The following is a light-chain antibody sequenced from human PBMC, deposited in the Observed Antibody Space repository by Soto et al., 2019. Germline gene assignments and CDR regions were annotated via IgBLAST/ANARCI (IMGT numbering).Light chain of an antibody. J-gene: IGKJ3*01. CDR3: QHYNPWPLP. V-gene: IGKV3-15*01. Sequence: ETVMTQAPATLSVSPGERPTLSCRASQSVSSNLAWYQQKPGQAPRLLIYDASTRATGIPARFSGSVSGTEFTLADRRLHSEDFAVYYCQHYNPWPLPFGRGTKVGIK. CDR1: QSVSSN. CDR2: DAS.